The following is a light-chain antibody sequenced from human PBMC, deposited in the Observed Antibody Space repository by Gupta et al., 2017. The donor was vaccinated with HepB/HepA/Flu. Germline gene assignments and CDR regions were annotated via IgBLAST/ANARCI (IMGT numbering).Light chain of an antibody. CDR3: SSLTTKNTLL. CDR1: SSDFGAYNH. Sequence: HSALTQPASLSGSLGQSITISCTGTSSDFGAYNHVSWYQQHPGKAPKLMIYDVINRPSGVPNRFSGSKSGNTASLTISWLQAEDEADYYCSSLTTKNTLLFGGGTKLTVL. V-gene: IGLV2-14*03. CDR2: DVI. J-gene: IGLJ2*01.